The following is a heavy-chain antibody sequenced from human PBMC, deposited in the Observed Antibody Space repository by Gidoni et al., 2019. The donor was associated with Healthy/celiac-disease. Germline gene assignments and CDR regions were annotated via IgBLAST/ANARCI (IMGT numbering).Heavy chain of an antibody. D-gene: IGHD3-22*01. CDR3: AKEGDYYESSGYYFDY. J-gene: IGHJ4*02. CDR1: GFTFSSYA. Sequence: EVQLLESGGGLVQPGGSLRLSCAASGFTFSSYAMSWVRQAPGKGLEWVSAISGSGGSTYYADSVKGRFTISRDNSKNTLYLQMNSLRAEDTAVYYCAKEGDYYESSGYYFDYWGQGTLVTVSS. CDR2: ISGSGGST. V-gene: IGHV3-23*01.